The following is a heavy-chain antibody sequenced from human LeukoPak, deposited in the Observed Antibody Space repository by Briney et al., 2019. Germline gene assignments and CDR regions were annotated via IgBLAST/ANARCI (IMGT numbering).Heavy chain of an antibody. D-gene: IGHD6-13*01. CDR1: GFTFSSYG. CDR3: VGARADSSSWDNYYYYGMDV. J-gene: IGHJ6*02. CDR2: ISYDGSNK. V-gene: IGHV3-30*03. Sequence: GGSLRLSCAASGFTFSSYGMHWVRQAPGKGLEWVAVISYDGSNKCYADSVKGRFTISRDNSKNTLYLQMNSLRAEDTAVYYCVGARADSSSWDNYYYYGMDVWGQGTTVTVSS.